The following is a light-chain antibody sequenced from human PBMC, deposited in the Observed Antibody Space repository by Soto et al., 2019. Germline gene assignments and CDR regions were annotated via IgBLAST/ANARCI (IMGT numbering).Light chain of an antibody. J-gene: IGKJ3*01. CDR3: QQSNTFPFT. Sequence: DIQMTQSPSSVSASVGDRVTITCRASQGINNWLAWYQQKPGKATKRLIYAASTLQSVVPSRFSGSRTGTEFTLTISSLQPDDFATYFCQQSNTFPFTFGPGTEVD. CDR2: AAS. CDR1: QGINNW. V-gene: IGKV1-12*01.